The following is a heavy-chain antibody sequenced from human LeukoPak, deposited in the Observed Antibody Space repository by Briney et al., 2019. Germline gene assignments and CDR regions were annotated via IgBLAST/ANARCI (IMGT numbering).Heavy chain of an antibody. Sequence: PGGSLRLSCAASGFTFSTYSMKWVRQAPGKGLEWVSSISSGSSFIYYADSVKGRFTISRDNAKNSLFLQMNSLRAEDTAVYYCARDRIEAAAQRSDYWGQGTLVTVSS. D-gene: IGHD6-13*01. CDR1: GFTFSTYS. CDR2: ISSGSSFI. V-gene: IGHV3-21*01. J-gene: IGHJ4*02. CDR3: ARDRIEAAAQRSDY.